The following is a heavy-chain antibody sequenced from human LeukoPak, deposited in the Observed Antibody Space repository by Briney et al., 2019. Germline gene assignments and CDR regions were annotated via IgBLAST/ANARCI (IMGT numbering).Heavy chain of an antibody. CDR2: INTDGSST. V-gene: IGHV3-74*01. J-gene: IGHJ6*03. CDR1: GFTFSSYW. Sequence: PGGSLRLSCAASGFTFSSYWMHWVRQAPGKGLVWVSRINTDGSSTSYADSVKGRFTISRDNAKNTLYLQMNSLRAEDTAVYYCARVGTYYDFWSGYYNPSYMDVWGKGTTVTVSS. D-gene: IGHD3-3*01. CDR3: ARVGTYYDFWSGYYNPSYMDV.